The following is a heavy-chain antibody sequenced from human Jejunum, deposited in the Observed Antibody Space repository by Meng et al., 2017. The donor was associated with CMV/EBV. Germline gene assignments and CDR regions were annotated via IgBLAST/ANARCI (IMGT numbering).Heavy chain of an antibody. Sequence: QITLDESGPTLVQHTQTLTLTCTFSGFSGNPRGVAVGWIRQPPGKALECLALIYWDDDKRYSPSLKSRLTITRDSSRNQVVLTMTNMHPVDTATYFCARTGSYDNFLDSWGQGILVTVSS. D-gene: IGHD3-9*01. V-gene: IGHV2-5*02. CDR2: IYWDDDK. CDR3: ARTGSYDNFLDS. J-gene: IGHJ4*02. CDR1: GFSGNPRGVA.